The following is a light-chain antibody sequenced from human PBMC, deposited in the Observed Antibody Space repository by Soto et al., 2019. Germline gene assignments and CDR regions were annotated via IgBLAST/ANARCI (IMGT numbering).Light chain of an antibody. CDR3: CSFAGSITPYV. Sequence: QSVLTQPASVSVSPGQSITISCTGTSSDVGSYTLVSWYQVHPGKAPKLLTYEDNERPSGVSNRFSGSKSGNTASLTISGLQAEDEADYYCCSFAGSITPYVFGTGTKVTVL. CDR1: SSDVGSYTL. CDR2: EDN. J-gene: IGLJ1*01. V-gene: IGLV2-23*01.